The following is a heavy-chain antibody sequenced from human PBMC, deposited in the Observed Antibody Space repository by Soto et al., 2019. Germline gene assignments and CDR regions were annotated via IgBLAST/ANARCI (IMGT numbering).Heavy chain of an antibody. CDR1: GFTFSYYY. V-gene: IGHV3-11*01. CDR2: ISSSGSTI. J-gene: IGHJ6*03. Sequence: GGPLRLSCAASGFTFSYYYKSWIRQAPGKGLEWVSYISSSGSTIYYADSVKGRFTISRDNAKNSLYLQMNSLRAEDTAVYYCARTTRYDILTGNYYYYMDVWGKGTTVTVSS. D-gene: IGHD3-9*01. CDR3: ARTTRYDILTGNYYYYMDV.